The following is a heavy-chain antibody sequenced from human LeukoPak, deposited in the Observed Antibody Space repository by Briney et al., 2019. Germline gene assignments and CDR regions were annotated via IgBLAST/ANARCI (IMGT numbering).Heavy chain of an antibody. D-gene: IGHD2-2*01. J-gene: IGHJ4*02. CDR1: GLTFSSYA. CDR3: AKDHPDKQYCSSTSCSLDY. V-gene: IGHV3-23*01. CDR2: ISGVGDIT. Sequence: GGSLRLSCAASGLTFSSYAMSWVRQAPGKGLEWVSAISGVGDITFYADSVKGRFTISRDNSKNTLYLQMNSPRVEDTAVYYCAKDHPDKQYCSSTSCSLDYWGQGTLVTVSS.